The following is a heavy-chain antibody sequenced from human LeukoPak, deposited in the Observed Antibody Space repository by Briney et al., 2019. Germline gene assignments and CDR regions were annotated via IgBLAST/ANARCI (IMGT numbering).Heavy chain of an antibody. D-gene: IGHD2-2*01. CDR3: AREEAIVVVPAANPALVGFDP. CDR1: GYTFTSYG. CDR2: ISAYNGNT. V-gene: IGHV1-18*01. Sequence: ASVKVSCKASGYTFTSYGISWVRQAPGQGLEWMGWISAYNGNTNYAQKLQGRVTMTTDTSTSTAYMELRSLRSDDTAVYYCAREEAIVVVPAANPALVGFDPWGQGTLVTVSS. J-gene: IGHJ5*02.